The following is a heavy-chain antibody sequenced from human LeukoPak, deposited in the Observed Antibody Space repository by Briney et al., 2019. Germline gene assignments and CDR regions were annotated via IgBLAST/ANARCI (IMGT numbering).Heavy chain of an antibody. Sequence: GGSLRLSCAASGFTFSSYAMHWVRQAPGKGLEWVAVISYDGSNKYCADSVKGRFTISRDNSKNTLYLQMNSLRAEDTAVYYCAKDQRDWGQGTLVTVSS. V-gene: IGHV3-30-3*01. CDR3: AKDQRD. J-gene: IGHJ4*02. CDR1: GFTFSSYA. CDR2: ISYDGSNK.